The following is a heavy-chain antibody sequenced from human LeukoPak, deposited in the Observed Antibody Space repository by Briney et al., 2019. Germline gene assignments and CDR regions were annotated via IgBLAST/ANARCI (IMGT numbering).Heavy chain of an antibody. J-gene: IGHJ5*02. CDR3: ARDTALRGSGSYYLGGLEAFNWFDP. D-gene: IGHD3-10*01. Sequence: GASVKVSCKASGYTFTSYDINWVRQATGQGLEWMGWMNPNSGNTGYAQKFQGRVTITRNTSISTAYMELSSLRSEDTAVYYCARDTALRGSGSYYLGGLEAFNWFDPWGQGTVVTVSS. CDR2: MNPNSGNT. V-gene: IGHV1-8*01. CDR1: GYTFTSYD.